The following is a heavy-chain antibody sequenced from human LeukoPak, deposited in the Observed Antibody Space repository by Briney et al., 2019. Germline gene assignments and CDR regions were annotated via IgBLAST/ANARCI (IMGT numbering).Heavy chain of an antibody. CDR1: GGSISSYY. CDR3: ARLKYYYDSSGYRAEYFQH. J-gene: IGHJ1*01. Sequence: PSETPSLTCTVSGGSISSYYWSWIRQPPGKGLEWIGYIYYSGSTNYNPSPKSRVTISVYTSKNQFSLKLSSVTAADTAVYYCARLKYYYDSSGYRAEYFQHWXQGTLVTVS. D-gene: IGHD3-22*01. V-gene: IGHV4-59*01. CDR2: IYYSGST.